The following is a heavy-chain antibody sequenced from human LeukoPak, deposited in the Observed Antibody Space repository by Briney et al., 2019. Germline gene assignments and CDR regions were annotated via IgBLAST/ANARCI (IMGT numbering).Heavy chain of an antibody. Sequence: PGGSLRLSCAASGFTFSSYWMHWVRQAPGKGLVWVSRMNGDGSTINYADSVKGRFTISRDNAKNTLFLQMNSLRAEDTAVYYCARVGDYHFDSWGQGTLLTVSS. J-gene: IGHJ4*02. CDR1: GFTFSSYW. CDR3: ARVGDYHFDS. CDR2: MNGDGSTI. D-gene: IGHD3-10*01. V-gene: IGHV3-74*01.